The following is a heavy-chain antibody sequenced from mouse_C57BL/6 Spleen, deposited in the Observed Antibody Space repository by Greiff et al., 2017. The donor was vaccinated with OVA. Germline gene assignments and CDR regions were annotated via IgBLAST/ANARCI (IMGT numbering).Heavy chain of an antibody. CDR1: GYSFTDYN. Sequence: VQLQQSGPELVKPGASVKISCKASGYSFTDYNMNWVKQSHGKSLEWIGVINPNYGATSYNQKFKGKATLTVDKSSSTAYMPLNSLTSEDSADYYCARENYYGSRPWYLDDWGKGTSVTVSS. D-gene: IGHD1-1*01. J-gene: IGHJ1*03. CDR3: ARENYYGSRPWYLDD. CDR2: INPNYGAT. V-gene: IGHV1-39*01.